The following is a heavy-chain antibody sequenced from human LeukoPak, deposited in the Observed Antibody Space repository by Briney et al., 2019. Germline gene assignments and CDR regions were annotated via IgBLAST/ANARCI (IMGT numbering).Heavy chain of an antibody. CDR1: GYTFSTYT. Sequence: ASVKVSCKASGYTFSTYTMHWVRQAPGQGLEWMGWINTNTGNPTYAQGFTGRFVFSLDTPVSTAYLQISSLKAEDTAVYYCARGNYDSSGYQTRWGQGTLVTVSS. CDR3: ARGNYDSSGYQTR. J-gene: IGHJ4*02. D-gene: IGHD3-22*01. V-gene: IGHV7-4-1*02. CDR2: INTNTGNP.